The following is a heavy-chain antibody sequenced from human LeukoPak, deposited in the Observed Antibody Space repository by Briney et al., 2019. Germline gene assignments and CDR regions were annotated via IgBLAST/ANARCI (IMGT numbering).Heavy chain of an antibody. CDR2: IYTSGST. CDR1: GGSISSASYY. V-gene: IGHV4-61*02. D-gene: IGHD3-9*01. CDR3: AREYDTTLVGYFDL. Sequence: PSETLSLTRTVSGGSISSASYYWSWIRQPAGKGLEWIGRIYTSGSTNYNPSLKSRVTMSVDTSKNQFSLKLSSVTAADTAVYYCAREYDTTLVGYFDLWGRGTLVTVSS. J-gene: IGHJ2*01.